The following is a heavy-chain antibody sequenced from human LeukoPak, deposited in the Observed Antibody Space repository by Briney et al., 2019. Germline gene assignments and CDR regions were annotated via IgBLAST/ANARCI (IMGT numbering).Heavy chain of an antibody. CDR2: ISSSSRTI. V-gene: IGHV3-48*01. D-gene: IGHD5-24*01. Sequence: PGGSLRLSCAASGFFFRTHSMNWVRQAPGKGLEWVSYISSSSRTINYADSVKGRFTISRDNAKNSLYLQMNSLRAEDTAVYYCAREGENGYNEAAVDYWGQGTLVTVSS. CDR1: GFFFRTHS. J-gene: IGHJ4*02. CDR3: AREGENGYNEAAVDY.